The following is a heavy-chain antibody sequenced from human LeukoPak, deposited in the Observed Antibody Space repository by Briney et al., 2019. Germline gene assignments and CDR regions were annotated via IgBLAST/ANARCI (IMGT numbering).Heavy chain of an antibody. Sequence: GASVKVSCKASGHTFTSYYMHWVRQAPGQGLEWMGIINPSGGSTSYAQKFQGRVTMTRDTSTSTVYMELSSLRSEDTAVYYCARDSGEYYFDYWGQGTLVTVSS. CDR3: ARDSGEYYFDY. CDR2: INPSGGST. CDR1: GHTFTSYY. J-gene: IGHJ4*02. D-gene: IGHD3-16*01. V-gene: IGHV1-46*01.